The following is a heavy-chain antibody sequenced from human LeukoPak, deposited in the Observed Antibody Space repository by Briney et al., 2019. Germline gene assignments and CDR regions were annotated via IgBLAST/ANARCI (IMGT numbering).Heavy chain of an antibody. CDR2: IRYDGSDE. J-gene: IGHJ3*01. D-gene: IGHD3-10*01. CDR1: GFTLGNYG. V-gene: IGHV3-30*02. Sequence: GGSLRLSCAASGFTLGNYGMHWVRQAPGKGLEWLAFIRYDGSDEQYADSVKGRFTISRDYFKNTLYLQMNSLRLEDTALYYCARGGRSVIRGPQATFDVWGQGTMVTVSS. CDR3: ARGGRSVIRGPQATFDV.